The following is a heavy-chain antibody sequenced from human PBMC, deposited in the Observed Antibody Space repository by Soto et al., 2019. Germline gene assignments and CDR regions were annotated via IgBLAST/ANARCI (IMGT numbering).Heavy chain of an antibody. CDR2: INAGNGNT. D-gene: IGHD6-19*01. V-gene: IGHV1-3*01. CDR1: GYTFTSYA. J-gene: IGHJ4*02. Sequence: ASVKVSCKASGYTFTSYAMHWVRQAPGQRLEWMGWINAGNGNTEYSQKFQGRVTITRDTSASTAYMELSSLRSEDTAVYYCARDRGSGWYQTGFDYWGQGTLVTVSS. CDR3: ARDRGSGWYQTGFDY.